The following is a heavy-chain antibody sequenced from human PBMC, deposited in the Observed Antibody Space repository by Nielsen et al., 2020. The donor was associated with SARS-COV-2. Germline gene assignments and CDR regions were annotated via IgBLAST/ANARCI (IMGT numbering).Heavy chain of an antibody. V-gene: IGHV3-33*08. J-gene: IGHJ4*02. CDR2: IWYDGSNK. Sequence: GESLKISCAASGFTFSSYGMHWVRQAPGKGLEWVAVIWYDGSNKYYADSVKGRFTISRDNSKNTLYLQMNSLRAEDTAVYYCAREVYYYDRGIDYWGQGTLVTVSS. CDR3: AREVYYYDRGIDY. CDR1: GFTFSSYG. D-gene: IGHD3-22*01.